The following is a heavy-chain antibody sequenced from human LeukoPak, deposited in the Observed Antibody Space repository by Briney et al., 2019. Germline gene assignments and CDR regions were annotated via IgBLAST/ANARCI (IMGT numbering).Heavy chain of an antibody. Sequence: GGSLRLSCVASGFTFSNYGFSTNAMSWVRQAPGKGLEWVSAISSSGGDTPYAGSVKGRFTISRDNSKNMLYLQMNNLRAEDTALYYCAKGGTPMVTKADFFDYWGQGTLVTVSS. D-gene: IGHD5-18*01. CDR2: ISSSGGDT. J-gene: IGHJ4*02. CDR1: GFTFSNYGFSTNA. V-gene: IGHV3-23*01. CDR3: AKGGTPMVTKADFFDY.